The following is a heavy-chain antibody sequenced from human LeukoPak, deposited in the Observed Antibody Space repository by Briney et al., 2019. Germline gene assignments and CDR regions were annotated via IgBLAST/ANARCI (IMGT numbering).Heavy chain of an antibody. V-gene: IGHV1-2*02. CDR2: INPNSGGT. CDR3: ARVSTMVRGGGSYYYYGMDV. CDR1: GYTFTGYY. D-gene: IGHD3-10*01. J-gene: IGHJ6*02. Sequence: ASVKVSCKASGYTFTGYYMHWVRQAPGQGLEWMGWINPNSGGTNYAQKFQGGVTMTRDTSISTAYMELSRLRSDDTAVYYCARVSTMVRGGGSYYYYGMDVWGQGTTVTVSS.